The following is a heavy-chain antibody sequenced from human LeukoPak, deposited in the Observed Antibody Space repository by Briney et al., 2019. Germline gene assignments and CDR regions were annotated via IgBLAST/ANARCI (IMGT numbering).Heavy chain of an antibody. Sequence: SETLSLTCTVSGGSISSYYWSWIRQPPGKGLEWIGYIYYSGSTNYNPSLKSRVTISVDTSKNQFSLKLSSVTAADTAVYYCARLRVLRFLEWYPRYYFDYWGQGTLVTVSS. CDR1: GGSISSYY. CDR3: ARLRVLRFLEWYPRYYFDY. CDR2: IYYSGST. J-gene: IGHJ4*02. V-gene: IGHV4-59*12. D-gene: IGHD3-3*01.